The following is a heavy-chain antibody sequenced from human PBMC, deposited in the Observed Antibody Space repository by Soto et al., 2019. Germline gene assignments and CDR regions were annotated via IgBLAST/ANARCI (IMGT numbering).Heavy chain of an antibody. CDR2: IWSDGNNR. J-gene: IGHJ4*02. Sequence: VPLVESGGGVVQPGRSLRLSCAASGFMFSNHGMHWVRQAPGKGLEWVAVIWSDGNNRYYADSVKGRFTISRDNSKNTVYLQMNSLRAEDTAVYYCVRGDNWNDEASDYWGQGTLVTVSS. CDR3: VRGDNWNDEASDY. V-gene: IGHV3-33*01. CDR1: GFMFSNHG. D-gene: IGHD1-1*01.